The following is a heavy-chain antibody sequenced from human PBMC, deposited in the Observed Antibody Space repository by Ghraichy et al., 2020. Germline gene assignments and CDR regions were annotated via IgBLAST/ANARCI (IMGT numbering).Heavy chain of an antibody. CDR3: ARDGVTFLGGGGNSPAQYGMDV. Sequence: SQTLSLTCAISGDSVSSNSAAWNWIRQSPSRGLEWLGRTYYRSKWYNDYAVSVKSRITINPDTSKNQFSLQLNSVTPEDTAVYYCARDGVTFLGGGGNSPAQYGMDVWGQGTTVTVSS. D-gene: IGHD4-23*01. V-gene: IGHV6-1*01. J-gene: IGHJ6*02. CDR2: TYYRSKWYN. CDR1: GDSVSSNSAA.